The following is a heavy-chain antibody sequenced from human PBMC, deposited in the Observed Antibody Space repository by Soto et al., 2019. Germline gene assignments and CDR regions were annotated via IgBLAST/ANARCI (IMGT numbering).Heavy chain of an antibody. Sequence: SETLSLTCTVSGGSISSYDWSWIRQPPGKGLEWIGYIYYSGSTNYNPSLKSRVTISVDTSKNQFSLKLSSVTAADTAVYYCARDNYDSSGYYPNWFDPWGQGTLVTVSS. V-gene: IGHV4-59*01. CDR2: IYYSGST. CDR3: ARDNYDSSGYYPNWFDP. J-gene: IGHJ5*02. D-gene: IGHD3-22*01. CDR1: GGSISSYD.